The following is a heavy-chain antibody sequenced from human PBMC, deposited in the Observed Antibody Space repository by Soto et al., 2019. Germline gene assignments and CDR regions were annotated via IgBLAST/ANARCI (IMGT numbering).Heavy chain of an antibody. CDR3: ARGVGDIVVVPAATRYGMDV. CDR2: INHSGST. V-gene: IGHV4-34*01. CDR1: GGSFSGYY. D-gene: IGHD2-2*01. J-gene: IGHJ6*02. Sequence: SETLSLTCAVYGGSFSGYYWSWIRQPPGKGLEWIGEINHSGSTNYNPSLKSRVTISVDTSKNQFSLKLSSVTAADTAVYYCARGVGDIVVVPAATRYGMDVRGQGAKVTVSS.